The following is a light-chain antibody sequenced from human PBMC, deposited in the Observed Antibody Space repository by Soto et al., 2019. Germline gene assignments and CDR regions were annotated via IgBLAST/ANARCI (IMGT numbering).Light chain of an antibody. CDR3: QQYGSSPYT. V-gene: IGKV3-20*01. J-gene: IGKJ2*01. CDR1: QSVSSSY. CDR2: GAS. Sequence: QSPGTLSLSPGERATLSCRASQSVSSSYLAWYQQKPGQAPRLLIYGASSRATGIPDRFSGSGSGTDFTLTISRLEPEDFAVYYCQQYGSSPYTFGQGTKLEIK.